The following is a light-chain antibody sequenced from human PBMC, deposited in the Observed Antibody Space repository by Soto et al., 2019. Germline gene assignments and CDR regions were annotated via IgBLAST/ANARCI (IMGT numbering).Light chain of an antibody. CDR3: QTWDTGIRV. J-gene: IGLJ3*02. V-gene: IGLV4-69*01. CDR1: SGHSNYA. CDR2: LNSDGSH. Sequence: QSVLTQSPSASASLGASVKLTCTLSSGHSNYAIAWHQQRPEKGPRHLLKLNSDGSHTKADGMPDCFSGSSSGAERYLTISSLQSEDEADYYCQTWDTGIRVFGGGTKLTVL.